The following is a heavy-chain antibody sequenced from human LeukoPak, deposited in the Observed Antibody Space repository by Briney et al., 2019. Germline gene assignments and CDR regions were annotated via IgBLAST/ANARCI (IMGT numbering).Heavy chain of an antibody. D-gene: IGHD6-13*01. Sequence: SETLSLTCTVSGGSISSYYWSWIRQPPGKGLEWIGYIYYSGSTNYNPSLKSRVTISVDTSKNQFSLKPSSVTAADTAVYYCARSPGSSWYRSLDYWGQGTLVTVSS. CDR3: ARSPGSSWYRSLDY. V-gene: IGHV4-59*01. J-gene: IGHJ4*02. CDR1: GGSISSYY. CDR2: IYYSGST.